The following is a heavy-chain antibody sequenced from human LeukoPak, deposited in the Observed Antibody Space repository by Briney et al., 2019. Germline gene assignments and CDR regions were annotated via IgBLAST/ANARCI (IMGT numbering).Heavy chain of an antibody. V-gene: IGHV3-7*01. D-gene: IGHD3-3*01. CDR3: ARAPEWALTIFGYYYGMDV. CDR2: IKQDGSEK. Sequence: GGSLRLSCAASGFTFSSYWMSWVRQAPGKGLEWVANIKQDGSEKYYVDSVKGRFTISRDNAKNSLYLQMNSLRAEDTAVYYCARAPEWALTIFGYYYGMDVWGQGTTVTVSS. CDR1: GFTFSSYW. J-gene: IGHJ6*02.